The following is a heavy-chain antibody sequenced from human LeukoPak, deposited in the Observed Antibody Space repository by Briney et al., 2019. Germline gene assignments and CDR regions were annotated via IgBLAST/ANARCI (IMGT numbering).Heavy chain of an antibody. D-gene: IGHD6-13*01. CDR2: NYPGDSDT. J-gene: IGHJ4*02. Sequence: GEALKISCKGSGYSFTSYWNGWVRQMPGEGLEWMGINYPGDSDTRYSPSLQGPVTISADKSIKPAYLMSSRLKASETAMYYCGRTGISVGSGWYYKQFPPPPDYWGQGTLVTVSS. CDR3: GRTGISVGSGWYYKQFPPPPDY. V-gene: IGHV5-51*01. CDR1: GYSFTSYW.